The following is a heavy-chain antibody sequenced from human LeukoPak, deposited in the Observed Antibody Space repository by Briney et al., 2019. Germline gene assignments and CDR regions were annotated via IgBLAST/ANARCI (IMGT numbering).Heavy chain of an antibody. CDR2: IYYSGST. CDR1: DYSISSGYGYY. V-gene: IGHV4-39*07. D-gene: IGHD6-19*01. Sequence: SETLSLTCTVSDYSISSGYGYYWGWIRQPPGKGLEWIGSIYYSGSTYYNPSLKSRVTISVDTSKNQFSLKLSSVTAADTAVYYCTRESDGSGWYVAYYMDVWGKGTTVTVSS. J-gene: IGHJ6*03. CDR3: TRESDGSGWYVAYYMDV.